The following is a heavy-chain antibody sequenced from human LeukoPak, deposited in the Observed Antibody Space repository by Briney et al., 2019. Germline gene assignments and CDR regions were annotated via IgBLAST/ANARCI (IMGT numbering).Heavy chain of an antibody. D-gene: IGHD3-22*01. CDR2: IYYSGST. Sequence: SETLSLTCTVSGGSISSSSYYWGWIRQPPGKGLEWIGSIYYSGSTYYNPSLKSRVTISVDTSKNQFSLKLSSVTAADTAVYYCARPPHLDSSVGDYWGQGTLVTVSS. V-gene: IGHV4-39*01. CDR1: GGSISSSSYY. CDR3: ARPPHLDSSVGDY. J-gene: IGHJ4*02.